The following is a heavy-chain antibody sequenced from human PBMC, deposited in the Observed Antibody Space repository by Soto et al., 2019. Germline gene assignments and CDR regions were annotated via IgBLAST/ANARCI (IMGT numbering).Heavy chain of an antibody. Sequence: GASVKVSCNASGYTFSGFYMHWVRQAPGQGLGWIGWINPNTGGTKSAEKFQGRVTMTRDTSISTAYMELSRLASDDTAVYYCASAAVTGTAGLDFWGQGTQVTVSS. J-gene: IGHJ4*02. CDR2: INPNTGGT. D-gene: IGHD6-19*01. V-gene: IGHV1-2*02. CDR3: ASAAVTGTAGLDF. CDR1: GYTFSGFY.